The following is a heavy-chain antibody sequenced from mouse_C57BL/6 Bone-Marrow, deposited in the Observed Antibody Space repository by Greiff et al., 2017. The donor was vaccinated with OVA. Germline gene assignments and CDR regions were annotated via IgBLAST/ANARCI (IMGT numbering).Heavy chain of an antibody. Sequence: VMLVESGPGLVQPSQSLSITCTVSGFSLTSYGVHWVRQSPGKGLEWLGVIWSGGSTDYNAAFISRLSISKDNSKSQVFFKMNRLQAVDSAIYYCATYYCGSMGLDAMDYWGQGTSVTVSS. J-gene: IGHJ4*01. CDR3: ATYYCGSMGLDAMDY. CDR1: GFSLTSYG. D-gene: IGHD1-1*01. V-gene: IGHV2-2*01. CDR2: IWSGGST.